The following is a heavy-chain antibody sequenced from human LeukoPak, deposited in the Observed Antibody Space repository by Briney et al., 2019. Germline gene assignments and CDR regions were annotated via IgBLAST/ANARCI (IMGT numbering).Heavy chain of an antibody. Sequence: ASVKVSCKASGYTFTSYDINWVRQATGQGLEWMGWMNPNSGNTDYAQKFQGRVTMTRNTSISTAYMELSSLRSEDTAVYYCARGIGMLFDWPLDYYYYYGMDVWGQGTTVTVSS. V-gene: IGHV1-8*01. J-gene: IGHJ6*02. CDR1: GYTFTSYD. CDR3: ARGIGMLFDWPLDYYYYYGMDV. D-gene: IGHD3-9*01. CDR2: MNPNSGNT.